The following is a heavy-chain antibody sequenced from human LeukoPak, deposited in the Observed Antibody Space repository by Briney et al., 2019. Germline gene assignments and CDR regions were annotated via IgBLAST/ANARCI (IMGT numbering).Heavy chain of an antibody. Sequence: PGGSLRLSCAASGFTVSSNYMSWVRQAPGKGLEWVSVIYSGGSTYYAGSVKGRFTISRDNSKNTLYLQMNSLRAEDTAVYYCARDRRYYGMDVWGQGTTVTVSS. CDR1: GFTVSSNY. V-gene: IGHV3-53*01. CDR3: ARDRRYYGMDV. J-gene: IGHJ6*02. CDR2: IYSGGST.